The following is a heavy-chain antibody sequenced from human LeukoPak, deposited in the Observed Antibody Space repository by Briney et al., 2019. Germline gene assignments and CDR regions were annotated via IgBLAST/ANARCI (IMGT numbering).Heavy chain of an antibody. D-gene: IGHD6-19*01. CDR3: ARYYSGWYYFDY. J-gene: IGHJ4*02. V-gene: IGHV1-18*04. Sequence: ASVKVSCKASGYTFSSYAISWVRQAPGQGLEWMGWISPYNGNTKYAQKFQGRVTMTTDTSTSTAYMELRSLRSEDTAVYYCARYYSGWYYFDYWGQGTLVTVSS. CDR2: ISPYNGNT. CDR1: GYTFSSYA.